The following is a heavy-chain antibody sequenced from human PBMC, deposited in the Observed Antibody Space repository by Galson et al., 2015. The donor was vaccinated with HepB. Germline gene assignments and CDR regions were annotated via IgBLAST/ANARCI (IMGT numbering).Heavy chain of an antibody. Sequence: ETLSLTCTVSGGSISSYYWSWIRPPPGKGLEWIGYIYYSGSTNYNPSLKSRVTISVDTSKNQFSLKLSSVTAADTAVYYCARWGGMDVWGQGTTVTVSS. V-gene: IGHV4-59*01. J-gene: IGHJ6*02. CDR2: IYYSGST. D-gene: IGHD3-16*01. CDR1: GGSISSYY. CDR3: ARWGGMDV.